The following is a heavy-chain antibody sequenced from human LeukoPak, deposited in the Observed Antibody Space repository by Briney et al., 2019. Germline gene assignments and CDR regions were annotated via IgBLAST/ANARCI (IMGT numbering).Heavy chain of an antibody. V-gene: IGHV4-34*01. CDR1: GGSFSGYY. Sequence: SETLSLTCAVYGGSFSGYYWSWIRQPPGKGLEWIGEINHSGSTNYNPSLKSRVTISVDTSKNQFSLKLSSVTAADTAVYYCVRPPTKRVPEDYWGQGTLVTVSS. CDR2: INHSGST. D-gene: IGHD2-2*01. J-gene: IGHJ4*02. CDR3: VRPPTKRVPEDY.